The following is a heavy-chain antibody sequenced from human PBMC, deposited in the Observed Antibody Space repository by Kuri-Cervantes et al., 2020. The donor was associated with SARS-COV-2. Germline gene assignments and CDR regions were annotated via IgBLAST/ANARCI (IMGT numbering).Heavy chain of an antibody. V-gene: IGHV3-30*18. CDR2: VSYEGKNK. J-gene: IGHJ4*02. D-gene: IGHD2-21*01. Sequence: GGSRRLSCVASGFNFSTFDLHWVRPAPGKGLEWVTFVSYEGKNKKCLASGKGRFTISRDNSQNTMHLQMQRLRDEDTAIYACAKDRAGVHDFWGQGTLVTVSS. CDR3: AKDRAGVHDF. CDR1: GFNFSTFD.